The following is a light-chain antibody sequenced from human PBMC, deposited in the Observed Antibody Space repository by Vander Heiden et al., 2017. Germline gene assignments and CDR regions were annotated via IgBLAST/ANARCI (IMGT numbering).Light chain of an antibody. CDR1: SSNIGSNA. CDR3: AAWDDSLKAWV. CDR2: SNN. Sequence: QSVLTQPPSASATPGPRVTISCSGSSSNIGSNAVSWYQQLPGMAPKFLICSNNQRPSGVPDRFSGSKSGTSASLAISGLQSEDEADYYCAAWDDSLKAWVFGGGTKLTVL. V-gene: IGLV1-44*01. J-gene: IGLJ3*02.